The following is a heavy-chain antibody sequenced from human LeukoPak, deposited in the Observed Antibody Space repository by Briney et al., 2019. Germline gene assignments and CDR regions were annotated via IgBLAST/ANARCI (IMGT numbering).Heavy chain of an antibody. D-gene: IGHD2-15*01. V-gene: IGHV3-7*01. Sequence: PGGSLRLSCAASGFTLSDYWISWVRQAPGKGLEWVANIQQDGSEKNYVDSVKGRFTISRDNAKNSLYLQMNSLRAEDTAVYYCARAGILWGDYWGQGTLVTVSS. CDR1: GFTLSDYW. J-gene: IGHJ4*02. CDR3: ARAGILWGDY. CDR2: IQQDGSEK.